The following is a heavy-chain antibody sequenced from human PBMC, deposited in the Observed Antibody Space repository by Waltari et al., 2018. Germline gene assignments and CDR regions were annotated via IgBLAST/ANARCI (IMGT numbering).Heavy chain of an antibody. CDR1: GGSFSGYY. J-gene: IGHJ6*02. Sequence: QVQLQQWGAGLLKPSETLSLTCAVYGGSFSGYYWSWIRQSPGKGLEWIGEINPGGSTNYNPSLKSRVTIAVDTSKNQFSLKLSSVSAADTAVYYCARSLPLTFYYGSGSSAYGMDVWGQGTTVTVSS. D-gene: IGHD3-10*01. CDR2: INPGGST. CDR3: ARSLPLTFYYGSGSSAYGMDV. V-gene: IGHV4-34*01.